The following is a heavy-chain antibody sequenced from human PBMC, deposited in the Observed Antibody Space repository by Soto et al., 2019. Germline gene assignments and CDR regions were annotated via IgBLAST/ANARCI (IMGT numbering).Heavy chain of an antibody. CDR3: ATYCSGGSCYP. CDR1: RFTFSSYS. Sequence: EVQLVESGGGLVKPGGSLRLSCAASRFTFSSYSMNWVRQAPGKGLEWVSSISSSSSYIYYADSVKGRFTISRDNAKNSLYLQMNSLRAEDTAVYYCATYCSGGSCYPWGQGTLVTVSS. J-gene: IGHJ5*02. V-gene: IGHV3-21*01. D-gene: IGHD2-15*01. CDR2: ISSSSSYI.